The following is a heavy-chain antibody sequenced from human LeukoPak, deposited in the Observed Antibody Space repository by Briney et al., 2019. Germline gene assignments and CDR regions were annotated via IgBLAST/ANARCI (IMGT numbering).Heavy chain of an antibody. Sequence: GGSLRLSCAVSGFTFRSYWMTWVRQAPGKGLEWVANIKQDGSERDYVDSVKGRSTISRDNAKNSLYLQMNSLRAEDTAVYYCARGRNSGWYYDSWGQGTLVTVSS. J-gene: IGHJ5*02. CDR1: GFTFRSYW. CDR2: IKQDGSER. V-gene: IGHV3-7*05. D-gene: IGHD6-19*01. CDR3: ARGRNSGWYYDS.